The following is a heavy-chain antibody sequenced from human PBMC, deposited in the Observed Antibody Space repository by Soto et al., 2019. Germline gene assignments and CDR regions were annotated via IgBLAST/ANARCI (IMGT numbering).Heavy chain of an antibody. CDR2: IWNDGSNK. J-gene: IGHJ6*02. CDR1: GFTFSNYG. V-gene: IGHV3-33*01. Sequence: GGSLRLSCTASGFTFSNYGIHWVRQAPGKGLEWVAVIWNDGSNKYYADSVKGRFTMSRDNSEDTLYLQMNRLRADDTAVYYCARDEMGYCSGGNSCTPGGMDVWGQGTTVTVSS. CDR3: ARDEMGYCSGGNSCTPGGMDV. D-gene: IGHD2-15*01.